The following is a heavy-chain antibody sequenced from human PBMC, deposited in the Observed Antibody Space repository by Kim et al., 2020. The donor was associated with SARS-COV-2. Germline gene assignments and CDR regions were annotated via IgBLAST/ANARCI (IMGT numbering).Heavy chain of an antibody. V-gene: IGHV3-20*03. D-gene: IGHD3-9*01. CDR3: AREGWLSLNPNYYYGMDV. Sequence: VKGRVTISRDNAKESLYLQMNSLRAEDTALYYCAREGWLSLNPNYYYGMDVWGQGTTVTVSS. J-gene: IGHJ6*02.